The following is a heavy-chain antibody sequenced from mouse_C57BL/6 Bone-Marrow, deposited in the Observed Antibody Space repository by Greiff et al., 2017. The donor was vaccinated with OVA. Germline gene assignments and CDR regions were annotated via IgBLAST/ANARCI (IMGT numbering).Heavy chain of an antibody. CDR3: ASSAGVTSWFAY. CDR1: GFTFSSYG. V-gene: IGHV5-6*01. CDR2: ISSGGSYT. Sequence: EVQLQQSGGDLVKPGGSLKLSCAASGFTFSSYGMSWVRQTPDKRLEWVATISSGGSYTYYPDSVKGRFTISRDNGKNTLYLQMSSLKSEDTDMYYCASSAGVTSWFAYWGQGTLVTVSA. J-gene: IGHJ3*01. D-gene: IGHD2-3*01.